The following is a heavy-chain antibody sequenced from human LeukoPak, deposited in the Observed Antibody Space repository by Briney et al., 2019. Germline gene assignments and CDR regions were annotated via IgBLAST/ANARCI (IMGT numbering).Heavy chain of an antibody. CDR2: IYYSGCT. D-gene: IGHD6-19*01. J-gene: IGHJ4*02. CDR3: ARLASSGWSHCDY. V-gene: IGHV4-59*08. Sequence: AETLSLTCTVSGGSISGYYWSWLRQPPGKGPEWIGYIYYSGCTNYNPSLKSRVTISVDTSKNQFSLKMNSVTAADTAVYYCARLASSGWSHCDYWGQGTLVTVPS. CDR1: GGSISGYY.